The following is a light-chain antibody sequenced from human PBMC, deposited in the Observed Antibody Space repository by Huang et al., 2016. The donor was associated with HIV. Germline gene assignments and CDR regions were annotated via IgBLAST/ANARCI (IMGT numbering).Light chain of an antibody. CDR3: QQRSSGVT. J-gene: IGKJ4*01. Sequence: IVLTQSPATLSWYSGERVTLSCRASPSVGNYIAWYQQHPGQSPKLLIYDTSNRATGTPVRFSGSGSGTDFTLTISSLESEDFAVYYCQQRSSGVTFGGGTKVQVK. CDR1: PSVGNY. V-gene: IGKV3-11*01. CDR2: DTS.